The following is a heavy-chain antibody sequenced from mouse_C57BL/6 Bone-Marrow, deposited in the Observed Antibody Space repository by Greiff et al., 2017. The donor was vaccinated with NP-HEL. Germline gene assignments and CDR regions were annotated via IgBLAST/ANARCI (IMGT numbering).Heavy chain of an antibody. CDR3: TRGDSNYPFAY. Sequence: EVKLVESGEGLVKPGGSLKLSCAASGFTFSSYAMSWVRQTPEKRLEWVAYISSGGDYIYYADTVKGRFTISRDNARNTLYLQMSSLKSEDTAMYYCTRGDSNYPFAYWGQGTLVTVSA. V-gene: IGHV5-9-1*02. J-gene: IGHJ3*01. CDR2: ISSGGDYI. D-gene: IGHD2-5*01. CDR1: GFTFSSYA.